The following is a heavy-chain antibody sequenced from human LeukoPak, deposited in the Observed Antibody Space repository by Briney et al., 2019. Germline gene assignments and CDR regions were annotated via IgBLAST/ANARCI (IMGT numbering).Heavy chain of an antibody. CDR1: GFTFSSYW. D-gene: IGHD6-6*01. V-gene: IGHV3-7*01. CDR3: ARDRNQQVVPLDY. Sequence: GGSLRLSCAASGFTFSSYWMSWVRQAPGKGLEWVANIKQDGSEKYYVDSVKGRFTISRDNAKNSLYLQMNSLRAEDTAVYYCARDRNQQVVPLDYWGQGTLVTVSS. J-gene: IGHJ4*02. CDR2: IKQDGSEK.